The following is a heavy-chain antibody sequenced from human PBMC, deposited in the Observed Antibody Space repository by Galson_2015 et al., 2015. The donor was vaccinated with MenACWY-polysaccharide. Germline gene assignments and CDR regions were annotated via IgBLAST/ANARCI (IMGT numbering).Heavy chain of an antibody. J-gene: IGHJ6*02. Sequence: SVKVSCKASGYTFTSYYMHWVRQAPGQGLEWMGIINPSGAGTSYAQKFQGRVTMTRDTPTDTVYMELSSLRSEDTAVYYCAREVDTAMATGISYYYGMDVRGQGTTVTVSS. CDR2: INPSGAGT. CDR3: AREVDTAMATGISYYYGMDV. CDR1: GYTFTSYY. V-gene: IGHV1-46*01. D-gene: IGHD5-18*01.